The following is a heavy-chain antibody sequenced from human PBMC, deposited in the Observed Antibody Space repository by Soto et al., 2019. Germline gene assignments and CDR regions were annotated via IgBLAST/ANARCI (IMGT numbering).Heavy chain of an antibody. Sequence: QVQLQQWGAGLLKPSETLSLTCAVYGGSFSGYYWSWIRQPPGKGLEWIGEINHSGSTNYNPSLKGRGTLSVDASQHQFSLTLRPVPAADTAVYYCARDGGALAATLPPLTGNWFDPWGQGTLVTVSS. CDR3: ARDGGALAATLPPLTGNWFDP. CDR1: GGSFSGYY. V-gene: IGHV4-34*01. J-gene: IGHJ5*02. CDR2: INHSGST. D-gene: IGHD2-15*01.